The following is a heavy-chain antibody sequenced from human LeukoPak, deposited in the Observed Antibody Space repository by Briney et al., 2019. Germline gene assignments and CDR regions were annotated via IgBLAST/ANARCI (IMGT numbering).Heavy chain of an antibody. D-gene: IGHD3-22*01. Sequence: PGGSLRLSCAASGFTFRSYWMTWVRQAPGKGLEWVANIKQDGSEEYFVDSVKGRFTISRDNTKNSLYLQMNSLRAEDTAVYYCAKDGGGYYPYYYYYMDVWGKGTTVTISS. CDR3: AKDGGGYYPYYYYYMDV. CDR2: IKQDGSEE. J-gene: IGHJ6*03. CDR1: GFTFRSYW. V-gene: IGHV3-7*01.